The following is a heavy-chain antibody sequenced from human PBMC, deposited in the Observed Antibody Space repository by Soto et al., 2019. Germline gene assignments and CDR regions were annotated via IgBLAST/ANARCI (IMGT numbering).Heavy chain of an antibody. D-gene: IGHD6-13*01. CDR3: ARAAAGNYNWFDD. CDR2: IYYSGST. J-gene: IGHJ5*01. CDR1: GGSISSYY. Sequence: SETLSLTCTVSGGSISSYYWSWIRQPPGKGLEWIGCIYYSGSTNYNPPLKSRVTISVDTSKNQFSLKLSSVTAADTAVYYCARAAAGNYNWFDDWGHGPLVTVSS. V-gene: IGHV4-59*01.